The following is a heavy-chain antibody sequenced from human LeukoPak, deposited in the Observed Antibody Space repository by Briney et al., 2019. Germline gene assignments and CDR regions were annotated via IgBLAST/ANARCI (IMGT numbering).Heavy chain of an antibody. CDR1: GFTFGSCW. CDR3: VRYLSGWYYFDW. V-gene: IGHV3-23*01. D-gene: IGHD6-19*01. Sequence: GGSLRLSCAASGFTFGSCWMNWVRQAPGKGLEWVSTIPASGGNTYYADSVRGRFTISRDDSKNTLYLQINSLTAEDTAIYYCVRYLSGWYYFDWWGQGTLVTVSS. CDR2: IPASGGNT. J-gene: IGHJ4*02.